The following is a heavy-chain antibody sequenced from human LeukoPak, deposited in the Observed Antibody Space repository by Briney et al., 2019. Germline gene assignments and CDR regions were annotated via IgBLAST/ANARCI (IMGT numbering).Heavy chain of an antibody. D-gene: IGHD3-10*01. CDR1: DFVFSDYY. J-gene: IGHJ4*02. Sequence: GGSLRLSCAASDFVFSDYYMSWVRQAPGKGLEWVSYISSSGNSIYYADSVKGRFTISRDNAKNALYLQMNSLRAEDTAVYYCAREMEGAYGSGTFFDLWGQGNMVTVSS. CDR3: AREMEGAYGSGTFFDL. V-gene: IGHV3-11*01. CDR2: ISSSGNSI.